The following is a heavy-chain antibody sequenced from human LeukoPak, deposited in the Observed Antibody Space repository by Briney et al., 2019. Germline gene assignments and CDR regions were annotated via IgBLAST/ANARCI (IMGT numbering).Heavy chain of an antibody. D-gene: IGHD1-7*01. J-gene: IGHJ4*02. V-gene: IGHV1-69*05. CDR3: ARHLNWNSLDY. CDR2: IIPIVGTA. CDR1: GGTFSSYA. Sequence: SVKVSCKASGGTFSSYAISWVRQAPGQGLEWMGRIIPIVGTANYAQKFQGRVTITTDESTSTAYMELSSLRSEDTAVYYCARHLNWNSLDYWGQGTLVTVSS.